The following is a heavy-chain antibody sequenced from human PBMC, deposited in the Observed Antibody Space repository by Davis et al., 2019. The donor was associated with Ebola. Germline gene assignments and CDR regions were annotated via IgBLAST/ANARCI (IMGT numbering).Heavy chain of an antibody. CDR2: INPDGTRK. V-gene: IGHV3-7*01. Sequence: GGSLRLSCAASGFTFSMYWMTWVRQAPGKGLEWVAHINPDGTRKQYVDSVKGRFTISRDNAKNSLFLQLNSLRAEDTALYHCARLPSGVGRALDYWGHGTLVTVSS. CDR3: ARLPSGVGRALDY. CDR1: GFTFSMYW. D-gene: IGHD5-12*01. J-gene: IGHJ4*01.